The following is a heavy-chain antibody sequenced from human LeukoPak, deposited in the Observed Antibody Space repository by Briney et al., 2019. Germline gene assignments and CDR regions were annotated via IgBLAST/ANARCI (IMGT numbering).Heavy chain of an antibody. CDR2: ISSSSSTI. Sequence: GGFLRLSCAASGFTFSSYSMNWVRQAPGKGLEWVSYISSSSSTIYYADPVKGRFTISRDNAKNSLYLQMNSLRAEDTAVYYCARGGGVITPPDAFDIWGQGTMVTVSS. CDR3: ARGGGVITPPDAFDI. D-gene: IGHD3-22*01. CDR1: GFTFSSYS. V-gene: IGHV3-48*01. J-gene: IGHJ3*02.